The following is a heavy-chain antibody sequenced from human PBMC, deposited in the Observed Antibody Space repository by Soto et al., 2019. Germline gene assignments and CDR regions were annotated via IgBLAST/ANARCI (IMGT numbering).Heavy chain of an antibody. J-gene: IGHJ5*02. D-gene: IGHD3-10*01. CDR2: ICHSGNT. CDR3: ARVWFGESSWFDP. CDR1: GGSITIGGYC. V-gene: IGHV4-30-2*01. Sequence: QLQLQESGSGLVKPSQTLSLTCTVSGGSITIGGYCWSWILQPPGHGLEWIGYICHSGNTYYNPSLKSRVTPSIERSKHQFSLSLSSVTAADTAVYYCARVWFGESSWFDPWGQGTLVTVSS.